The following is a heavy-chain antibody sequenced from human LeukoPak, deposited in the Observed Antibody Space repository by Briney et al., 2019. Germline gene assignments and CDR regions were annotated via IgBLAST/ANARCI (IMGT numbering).Heavy chain of an antibody. CDR2: ISAYNGKT. D-gene: IGHD6-13*01. CDR3: AKDLRRGAAAGLFDY. V-gene: IGHV1-18*01. Sequence: ASVKVSCKASGYTFFTSDVSWVRQAPGQGLEWMGWISAYNGKTNYAQKFQGRVTMTTDTSTNTAYMELRSLRSDDTAVYYCAKDLRRGAAAGLFDYWGQGTLVTVSS. J-gene: IGHJ4*02. CDR1: GYTFFTSD.